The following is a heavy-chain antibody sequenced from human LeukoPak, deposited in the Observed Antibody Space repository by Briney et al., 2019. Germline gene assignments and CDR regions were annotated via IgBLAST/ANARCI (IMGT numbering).Heavy chain of an antibody. CDR1: GYTFTGYY. D-gene: IGHD3-10*01. V-gene: IGHV1-2*06. J-gene: IGHJ6*03. Sequence: ASVKVSCKASGYTFTGYYMHWVRQAPGQGLEWMGRINPNSGGTNYAQKFQGRVTMTRNTSISTAYMELSSLRSEDTAVYYCARGFRRVTMVRGVINPNRSYYYMDVWGKGTTVTVSS. CDR2: INPNSGGT. CDR3: ARGFRRVTMVRGVINPNRSYYYMDV.